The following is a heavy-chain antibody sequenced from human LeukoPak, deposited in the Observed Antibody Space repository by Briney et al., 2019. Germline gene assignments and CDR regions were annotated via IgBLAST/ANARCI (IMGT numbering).Heavy chain of an antibody. D-gene: IGHD2-8*01. V-gene: IGHV4-61*01. J-gene: IGHJ5*02. CDR2: IYYSGST. CDR3: ARGGVGPPNWFDP. Sequence: SSETLSLTCTVSGGSVSSGSYYWSWIRQPPGKGLEWIGYIYYSGSTKYNPSLKSRVTISVDTSKNQFSLKLSSVTAADTAVYYCARGGVGPPNWFDPWGQGTLVTVSS. CDR1: GGSVSSGSYY.